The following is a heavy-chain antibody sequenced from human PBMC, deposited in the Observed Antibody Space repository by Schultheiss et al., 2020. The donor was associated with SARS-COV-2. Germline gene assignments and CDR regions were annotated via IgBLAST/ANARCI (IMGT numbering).Heavy chain of an antibody. Sequence: GESLKISCAASGFTFSSYAMSWVRQAPGKGLEWVSAISGSGGSTYYADSVKGRFTISRDNSKNTLYLQMNSLRAEDTAVYYCAAPRAAGDYYDSSGPLIYYFDYWGQGTLVTVSS. CDR3: AAPRAAGDYYDSSGPLIYYFDY. J-gene: IGHJ4*02. CDR1: GFTFSSYA. CDR2: ISGSGGST. D-gene: IGHD3-22*01. V-gene: IGHV3-23*01.